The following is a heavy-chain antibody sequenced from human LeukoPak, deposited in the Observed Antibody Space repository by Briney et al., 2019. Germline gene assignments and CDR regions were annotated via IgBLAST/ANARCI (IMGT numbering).Heavy chain of an antibody. J-gene: IGHJ4*02. CDR3: ARTPRIAVAGYYFDY. Sequence: PSETLSLTCAVYGGSFSGYYWSWIRQPPGKGLEWVPYISSSGSTMYYADSVKGRLTISRDNAKNSLYLQMNSLRAEDTAVYYCARTPRIAVAGYYFDYWGQGTLVTVSS. CDR2: ISSSGSTM. D-gene: IGHD6-19*01. V-gene: IGHV3-11*01. CDR1: GGSFSGYY.